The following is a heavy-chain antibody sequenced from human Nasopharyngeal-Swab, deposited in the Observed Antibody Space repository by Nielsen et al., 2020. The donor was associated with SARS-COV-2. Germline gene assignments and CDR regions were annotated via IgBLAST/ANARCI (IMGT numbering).Heavy chain of an antibody. CDR2: IYYSGST. Sequence: LRPSFTLSGCSTRSSSHYWGWIRQPPGKGLAWIGSIYYSGSTYYNPSLKSRVTISVDTSKNQFSLKLSSVTAADTAVYYCARRDGSWSGYYTDYWGQGTLVTVSS. J-gene: IGHJ4*02. CDR1: GCSTRSSSHY. V-gene: IGHV4-39*01. CDR3: ARRDGSWSGYYTDY. D-gene: IGHD3-3*01.